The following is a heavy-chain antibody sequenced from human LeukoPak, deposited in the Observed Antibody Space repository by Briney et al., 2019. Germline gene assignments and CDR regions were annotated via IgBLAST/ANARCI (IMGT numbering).Heavy chain of an antibody. CDR2: INPSGGST. V-gene: IGHV1-46*01. CDR3: ASQPLAAAAFDY. J-gene: IGHJ4*02. D-gene: IGHD2-15*01. Sequence: GASVKVSCKASGYTFTGYYMHWVRQAPGQGLEWMGIINPSGGSTSYAQKFQGRVTMTRDTSTSTVYMELSSLRSEDTAVYYCASQPLAAAAFDYWGQGTLVTVSS. CDR1: GYTFTGYY.